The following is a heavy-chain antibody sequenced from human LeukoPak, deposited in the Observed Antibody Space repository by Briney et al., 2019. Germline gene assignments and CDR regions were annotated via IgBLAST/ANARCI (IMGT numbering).Heavy chain of an antibody. V-gene: IGHV3-21*01. Sequence: GGSLRLSCAASRFTFSSYSMNWVRQAPGKGLEWVSSISSSSSYIYYADSVKGRFTISRDNAKNSLYLQMNSLRAEDTAVYYCASLRGEGFDYWGQGTLVTVSS. CDR1: RFTFSSYS. CDR3: ASLRGEGFDY. D-gene: IGHD2-21*01. J-gene: IGHJ4*02. CDR2: ISSSSSYI.